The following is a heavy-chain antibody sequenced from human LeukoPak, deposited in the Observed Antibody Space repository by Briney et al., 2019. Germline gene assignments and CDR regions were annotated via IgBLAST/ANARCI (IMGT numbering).Heavy chain of an antibody. D-gene: IGHD3-22*01. V-gene: IGHV3-43*01. CDR1: GFTFEDYT. CDR2: ISWYCTT. J-gene: IGHJ4*02. CDR3: VKDLSYESSGHVLEY. Sequence: PGGSLRLSCVASGFTFEDYTMHWVREAPGKTLEGVSLISWYCTTYYTDFVKGRFTIYRDNSKNSLYLQIETLRSEDTAFYYCVKDLSYESSGHVLEYWGQGTLVTVSS.